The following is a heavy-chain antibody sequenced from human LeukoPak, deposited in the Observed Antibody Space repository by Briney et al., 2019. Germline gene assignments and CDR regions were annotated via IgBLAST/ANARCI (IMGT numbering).Heavy chain of an antibody. CDR3: ARSDSSSWYSLHDY. Sequence: PGGSLRLSCAASGFTFSSYWMTWVRQAPGKGLEWVANMNQDGSEKCHVDSVKDRFTISRDNAKNSLYLQMNSLRAEDTAVYFCARSDSSSWYSLHDYWGQGTLVTVSS. J-gene: IGHJ4*02. CDR2: MNQDGSEK. D-gene: IGHD6-13*01. V-gene: IGHV3-7*01. CDR1: GFTFSSYW.